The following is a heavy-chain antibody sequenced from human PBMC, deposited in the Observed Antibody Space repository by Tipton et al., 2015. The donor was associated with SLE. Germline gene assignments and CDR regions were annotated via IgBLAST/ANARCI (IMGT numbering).Heavy chain of an antibody. CDR1: GGSISSSSYY. V-gene: IGHV4-39*07. D-gene: IGHD2-15*01. J-gene: IGHJ5*02. Sequence: TLSLTCTVSGGSISSSSYYWGWIRQPPGMGLEWLGSIYYSGSTYYNPSLKSRVTISVDTSKNQFSLKLSSVTAADTAVYYCARDRPDCSGGSCYPRWFDPWGQGTLVTVSS. CDR2: IYYSGST. CDR3: ARDRPDCSGGSCYPRWFDP.